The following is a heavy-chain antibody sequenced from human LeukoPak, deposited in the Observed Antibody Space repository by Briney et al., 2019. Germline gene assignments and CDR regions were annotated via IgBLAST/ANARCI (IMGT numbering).Heavy chain of an antibody. CDR3: VRGIHDYGDANYYFDQ. Sequence: GGSLRLSCTAFGFTFGDDGWSWFRQAPGKGLEWICLIRKKAYGETKEYAASVRGRFTISRDDANSIAYLQMDSLKAEDTGLYYCVRGIHDYGDANYYFDQWGQGTPVTVSS. CDR2: IRKKAYGETK. CDR1: GFTFGDDG. J-gene: IGHJ4*02. V-gene: IGHV3-49*03. D-gene: IGHD4-17*01.